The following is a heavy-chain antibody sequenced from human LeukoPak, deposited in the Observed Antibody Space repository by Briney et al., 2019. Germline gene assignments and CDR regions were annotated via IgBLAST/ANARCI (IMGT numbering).Heavy chain of an antibody. D-gene: IGHD3-22*01. V-gene: IGHV3-74*01. J-gene: IGHJ3*02. CDR3: HYDSSGHDAFDI. Sequence: GGSLRLSCAASGFTFSSYWMHWVRQAPGKGLVWVSRINSDGSSTNYADSVKGRFTISRDNAKNTLYLQMNSLRAEDTAVYYCHYDSSGHDAFDIWGQGTMVTVSS. CDR1: GFTFSSYW. CDR2: INSDGSST.